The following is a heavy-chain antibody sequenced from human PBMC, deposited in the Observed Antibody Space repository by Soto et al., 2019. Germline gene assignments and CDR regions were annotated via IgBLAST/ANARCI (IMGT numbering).Heavy chain of an antibody. Sequence: EVQLLESGGGLVQPGGSLRLSCAASGFTFSSYAMSWVRQAPGKGLEWVSAISGSGGSTYYADSVKGRFTISRDNSKKTLYLQMNSLSAEDTAVYYCAKSTRLLPPYCYFDLWGRGTLVTVSS. V-gene: IGHV3-23*01. CDR1: GFTFSSYA. CDR2: ISGSGGST. CDR3: AKSTRLLPPYCYFDL. D-gene: IGHD2-2*01. J-gene: IGHJ2*01.